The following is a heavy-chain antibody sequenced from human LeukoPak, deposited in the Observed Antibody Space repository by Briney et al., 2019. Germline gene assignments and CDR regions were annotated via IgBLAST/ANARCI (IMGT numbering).Heavy chain of an antibody. CDR1: GFTFSSYA. D-gene: IGHD3-10*01. V-gene: IGHV3-23*01. J-gene: IGHJ4*02. CDR3: AKGKILLWFGDF. CDR2: ISGSGGST. Sequence: GGSLKLSCAASGFTFSSYAMSWVRQAPGKGLEWVSAISGSGGSTYYADSAKGRFTISRDNSKNTLYLQMNSLRAEDTAVYYCAKGKILLWFGDFWGQGTLVTVSS.